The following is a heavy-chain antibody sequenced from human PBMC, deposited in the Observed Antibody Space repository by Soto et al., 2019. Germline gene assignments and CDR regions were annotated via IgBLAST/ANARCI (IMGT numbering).Heavy chain of an antibody. D-gene: IGHD3-22*01. J-gene: IGHJ4*02. CDR2: ISWNSGEI. V-gene: IGHV3-9*01. CDR1: GFSFSDFA. CDR3: VKGEYYYDSSGYYPFDY. Sequence: GGSLRLSCAGSGFSFSDFAIYWVRQPPGRGLEWVSGISWNSGEIGYADSVKGRFTISRDNAKNSLVLQMNSLRADDTALYYCVKGEYYYDSSGYYPFDYWGQGTLVTVSS.